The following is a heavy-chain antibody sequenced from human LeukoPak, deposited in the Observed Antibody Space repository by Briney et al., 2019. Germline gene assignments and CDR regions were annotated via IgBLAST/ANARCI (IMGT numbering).Heavy chain of an antibody. D-gene: IGHD3-22*01. CDR2: ISSSSSTI. CDR1: GFTFSSYS. CDR3: ARALGANYYDSSGYYYYFDY. Sequence: PGGSLRLSCAASGFTFSSYSMNWVRQAPGKGLEWVSYISSSSSTIYYADSVKGRFTISRDNAKNSLYLQMNSLRGEDTAVYYCARALGANYYDSSGYYYYFDYWGQGTLVTVSS. V-gene: IGHV3-48*01. J-gene: IGHJ4*02.